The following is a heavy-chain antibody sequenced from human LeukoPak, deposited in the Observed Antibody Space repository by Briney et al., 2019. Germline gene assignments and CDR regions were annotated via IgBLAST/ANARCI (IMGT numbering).Heavy chain of an antibody. J-gene: IGHJ5*02. D-gene: IGHD6-6*01. Sequence: PKASVKVSCKASGGTFNHFGINWVRQAPGHGLEWMGRIIPILDLTKYAPRIQDRVTITTDESTSTAYMELSSLRSEDTAVYYCARQSFGGIAARLGPEPAWFDPWGQGTLVTVSS. V-gene: IGHV1-69*04. CDR3: ARQSFGGIAARLGPEPAWFDP. CDR2: IIPILDLT. CDR1: GGTFNHFG.